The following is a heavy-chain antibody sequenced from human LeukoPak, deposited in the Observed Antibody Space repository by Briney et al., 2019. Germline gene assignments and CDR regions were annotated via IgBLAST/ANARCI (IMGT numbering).Heavy chain of an antibody. CDR1: GGSISSGGYS. Sequence: SETLSLTCAVSGGSISSGGYSWSWIRQPPGKGLEWIGYIYHSGSTYYNPSLKSRVTISVDRSKNQFSLMLSSVTAADTAVYYCARGGLTNWFDPWGQGTLVTVSS. J-gene: IGHJ5*02. D-gene: IGHD3-16*01. V-gene: IGHV4-30-2*01. CDR3: ARGGLTNWFDP. CDR2: IYHSGST.